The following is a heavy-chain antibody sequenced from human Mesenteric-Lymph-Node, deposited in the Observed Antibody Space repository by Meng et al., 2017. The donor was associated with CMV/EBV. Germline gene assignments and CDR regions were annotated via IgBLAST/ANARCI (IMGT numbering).Heavy chain of an antibody. J-gene: IGHJ5*02. CDR2: INHSGST. Sequence: FRGYYLSWIRQPPGKGLEWIGEINHSGSTNYNPSLKSRVTISVDTSKNQFSLKLSSVTAADTAVYYCARGGAPGYCSSTSCYRRFDPWGQGTLVTVSS. V-gene: IGHV4-34*01. CDR1: FRGYY. CDR3: ARGGAPGYCSSTSCYRRFDP. D-gene: IGHD2-2*02.